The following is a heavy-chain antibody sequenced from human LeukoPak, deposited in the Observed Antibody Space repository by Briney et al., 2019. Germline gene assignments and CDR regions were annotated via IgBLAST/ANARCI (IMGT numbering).Heavy chain of an antibody. CDR1: GGSISSHY. D-gene: IGHD3-22*01. CDR2: IYYSGST. Sequence: SETLSLTCTVSGGSISSHYWSWIRQPPGKGLEWIGYIYYSGSTNYNPSLKSRVTISVDTSKNQFSLKLSSVTAADTAVYYCARRYYYDSSGYCYSGYAFDIWGQGTMVTVSS. CDR3: ARRYYYDSSGYCYSGYAFDI. J-gene: IGHJ3*02. V-gene: IGHV4-59*11.